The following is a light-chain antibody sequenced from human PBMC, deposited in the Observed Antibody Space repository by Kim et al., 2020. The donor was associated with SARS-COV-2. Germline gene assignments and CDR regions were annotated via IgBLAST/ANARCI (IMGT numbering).Light chain of an antibody. CDR2: DAS. CDR1: QSVDNY. Sequence: EIVLTQSPGTLSLSPGGRATLSCRASQSVDNYLAWYQQKPGQAPRLLIYDASNRATGIPARFSGSGSGTDFTLTISSLEPEDFAVYYCQQRSSWPLTFGGGTKVDIK. V-gene: IGKV3-11*01. CDR3: QQRSSWPLT. J-gene: IGKJ4*01.